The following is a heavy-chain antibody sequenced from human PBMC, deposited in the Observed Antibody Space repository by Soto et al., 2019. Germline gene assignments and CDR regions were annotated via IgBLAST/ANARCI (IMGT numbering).Heavy chain of an antibody. CDR3: AKTYSSGWKNNWFDF. Sequence: SETLSLTCTVSGGSISSSSYYWGWIRQPPGKGLEWIGSIYYSGSTYYNPSLKSRVTISVDTSKNQFSLKLSSVTAADTAVYYCAKTYSSGWKNNWFDFWGQGTLVTVSS. D-gene: IGHD6-19*01. J-gene: IGHJ5*01. CDR2: IYYSGST. CDR1: GGSISSSSYY. V-gene: IGHV4-39*01.